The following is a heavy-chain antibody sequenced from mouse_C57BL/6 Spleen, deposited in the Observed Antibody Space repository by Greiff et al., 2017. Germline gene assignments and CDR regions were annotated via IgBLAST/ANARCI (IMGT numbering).Heavy chain of an antibody. V-gene: IGHV1-82*01. D-gene: IGHD4-1*02. J-gene: IGHJ2*01. CDR3: VNWDEEGFDY. Sequence: QVQLQQSGPELVKPGASVKISCKASGYAFSSSWMNWVKQRPGKGLEWIGRIYPGDGDTNYNGKFKGKATLTADKSSSTAYMQLSSLTSEDSAVYFCVNWDEEGFDYWGQGTTLTVSS. CDR1: GYAFSSSW. CDR2: IYPGDGDT.